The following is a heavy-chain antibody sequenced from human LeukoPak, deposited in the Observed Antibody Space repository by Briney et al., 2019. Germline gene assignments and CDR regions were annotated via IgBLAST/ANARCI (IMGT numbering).Heavy chain of an antibody. D-gene: IGHD1/OR15-1a*01. Sequence: SETLSLTCTVSGGSISSYYWSWIRQPPGKGLEWIWYVYYSGSTNYNPSLKSRVTISVDASKNHSSLKLSSVTAADTAVYSCARSIIGTRSKFDYWGQGTLVTVSS. CDR2: VYYSGST. V-gene: IGHV4-59*08. CDR1: GGSISSYY. J-gene: IGHJ4*02. CDR3: ARSIIGTRSKFDY.